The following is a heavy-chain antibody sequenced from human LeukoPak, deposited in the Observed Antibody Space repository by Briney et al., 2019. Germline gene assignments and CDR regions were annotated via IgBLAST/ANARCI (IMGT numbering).Heavy chain of an antibody. CDR1: GDSISSYY. CDR2: IYTSGTT. J-gene: IGHJ4*02. Sequence: PSETLSLTCNVSGDSISSYYWSWIRQPPGEGLEWIGYIYTSGTTSYNPSLKSRVTISVDTSKNQFSLRLSSVTAADTAVYYCERSYYDFLTGYYLDYWGQGTLVTVSS. CDR3: ERSYYDFLTGYYLDY. D-gene: IGHD3-9*01. V-gene: IGHV4-4*09.